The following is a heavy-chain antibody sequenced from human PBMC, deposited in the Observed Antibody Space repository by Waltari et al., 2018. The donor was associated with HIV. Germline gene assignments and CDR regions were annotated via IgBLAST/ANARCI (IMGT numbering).Heavy chain of an antibody. V-gene: IGHV4-39*07. CDR3: ARGRKGYLGIEDFDS. D-gene: IGHD2-15*01. J-gene: IGHJ4*02. Sequence: QLQLLESGPRLVKPSETLSLTCTVSGGSISTHNFYWGWIRQPPGKGLEWIGSIYYTGSTYDNPSLQSRVSISLDTSQHQFSLTLKSVTAADNAVDYCARGRKGYLGIEDFDSWGQGTLVTVSS. CDR1: GGSISTHNFY. CDR2: IYYTGST.